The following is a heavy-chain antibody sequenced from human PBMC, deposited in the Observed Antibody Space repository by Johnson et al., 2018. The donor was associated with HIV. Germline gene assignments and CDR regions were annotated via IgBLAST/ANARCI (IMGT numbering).Heavy chain of an antibody. CDR3: ARDYGAYSSGWGRAFDI. V-gene: IGHV3-72*01. CDR1: GFTFSDHY. Sequence: VQLVESGGGLVQPGGSLRLSCAASGFTFSDHYMDWVRQAPGKGLEWVGRTRNKANSYTTEYAASVKGRFTISRDNAKNSLYLQMNSLRAEDTALYYCARDYGAYSSGWGRAFDIWGQGTMVTVSS. D-gene: IGHD6-19*01. CDR2: TRNKANSYTT. J-gene: IGHJ3*02.